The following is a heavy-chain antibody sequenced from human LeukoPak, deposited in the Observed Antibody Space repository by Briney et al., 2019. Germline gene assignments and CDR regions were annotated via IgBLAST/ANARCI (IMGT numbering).Heavy chain of an antibody. J-gene: IGHJ4*02. CDR2: IGGGTDT. Sequence: GGSLTLSCAASGFTFSSCAMSWVRQAPGKRLEWVSSIGGGTDTYYADSVKGRFTVSRDNSKNTLYLQLNSLRAEDSAVYYCAKDAIPGNSVWDYFAYWGQGTLVTVSS. CDR3: AKDAIPGNSVWDYFAY. D-gene: IGHD1-7*01. CDR1: GFTFSSCA. V-gene: IGHV3-23*01.